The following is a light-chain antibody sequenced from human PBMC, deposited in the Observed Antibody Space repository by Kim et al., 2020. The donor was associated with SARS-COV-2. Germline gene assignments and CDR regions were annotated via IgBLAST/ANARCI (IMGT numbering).Light chain of an antibody. V-gene: IGLV6-57*01. CDR2: EDN. Sequence: GKTVTISCTRSSGSIASNYVQWYQQRPGSSPTTVIYEDNQRPSGVPDRFSGSIDTSSNSASLTFSGLKTEDAADYYCQSYDSSAWVFGGGTQLTVL. CDR1: SGSIASNY. CDR3: QSYDSSAWV. J-gene: IGLJ3*02.